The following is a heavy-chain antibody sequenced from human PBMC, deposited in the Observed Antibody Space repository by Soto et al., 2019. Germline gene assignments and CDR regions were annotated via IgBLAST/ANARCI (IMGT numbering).Heavy chain of an antibody. V-gene: IGHV1-18*01. D-gene: IGHD3-22*01. Sequence: ASVKVGCEGSCYTLTSYSIGWVRQAPGQGLEWMGWISAYNGNTNYAQKLQGRVTMTTDTSTSTAYMELRNLRSDDTAVYYCARSRRPMIVVVIGLDPWGQGTPVTVSS. CDR3: ARSRRPMIVVVIGLDP. J-gene: IGHJ5*02. CDR1: CYTLTSYS. CDR2: ISAYNGNT.